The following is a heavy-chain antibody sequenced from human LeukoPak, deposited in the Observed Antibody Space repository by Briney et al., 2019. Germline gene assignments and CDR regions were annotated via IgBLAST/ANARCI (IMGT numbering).Heavy chain of an antibody. CDR1: GGSISSGGYY. V-gene: IGHV4-31*03. D-gene: IGHD3-22*01. CDR2: IYYSGST. CDR3: VRVSGDSSGYYYGSNFKFDY. J-gene: IGHJ4*02. Sequence: SETLSLTCTVSGGSISSGGYYWSWIRQHPGKGLEWIGYIYYSGSTYYNPSLKSRVTISVDTSKNQFSLKLSSVTAADTAVYYCVRVSGDSSGYYYGSNFKFDYWGQGTLVTVSS.